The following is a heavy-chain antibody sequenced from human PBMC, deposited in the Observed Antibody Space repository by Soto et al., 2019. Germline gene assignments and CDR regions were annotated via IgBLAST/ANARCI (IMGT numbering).Heavy chain of an antibody. J-gene: IGHJ6*02. CDR2: ICAFKGNR. CDR3: GRGVQECSNCGCGYIYDGMGV. D-gene: IGHD5-12*01. V-gene: IGHV1-18*01. CDR1: GYTHRYYG. Sequence: ASVKVSCKSSGYTHRYYGIRWVGQARAQGLEWMGLICAFKGNRLFAGVVRGRINITPNTTTSTADMELSRLSSDDPAVYYCGRGVQECSNCGCGYIYDGMGVWGPGTTVTVSS.